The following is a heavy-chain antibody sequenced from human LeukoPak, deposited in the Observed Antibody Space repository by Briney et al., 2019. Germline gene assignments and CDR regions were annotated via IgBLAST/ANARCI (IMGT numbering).Heavy chain of an antibody. CDR3: ARGGYYGSGNDFRFDL. D-gene: IGHD3-10*01. CDR1: GGSISSYY. V-gene: IGHV4-59*01. J-gene: IGHJ5*02. CDR2: IHYTGST. Sequence: SETLSLTCTVAGGSISSYYWSWVRQSPGKGLECVGYIHYTGSTNYNPSRKSRVNISVETCKNQFSRKLKSVTAADTAVYYCARGGYYGSGNDFRFDLWGQGTLVTVSS.